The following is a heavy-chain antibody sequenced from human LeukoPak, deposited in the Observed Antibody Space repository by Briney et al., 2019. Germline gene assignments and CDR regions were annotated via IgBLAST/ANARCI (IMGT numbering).Heavy chain of an antibody. D-gene: IGHD5-24*01. CDR1: GGTFSSYA. CDR3: ARGMATITPRTFDY. J-gene: IGHJ4*02. Sequence: GASVKVPCKASGGTFSSYAISWVRQAPGQGLEWMGGIIPILGIANYAQKFQGRVTITADKSTSTAYMELSSLRSEDTAVYYCARGMATITPRTFDYWGQGTLVTVSS. V-gene: IGHV1-69*04. CDR2: IIPILGIA.